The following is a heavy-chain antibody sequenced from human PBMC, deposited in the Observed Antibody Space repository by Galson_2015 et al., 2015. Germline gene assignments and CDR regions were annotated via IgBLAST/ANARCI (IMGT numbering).Heavy chain of an antibody. V-gene: IGHV3-74*01. D-gene: IGHD3-16*01. CDR2: INSDGTSK. J-gene: IGHJ4*02. CDR3: ARDPLWDRTVGFDY. CDR1: GFTLSSEW. Sequence: ALSLACAASGFTLSSEWGHWVRQAPGKGLVWMSRINSDGTSKTYADSVKGRFTISRDNAKNTLYLQMNSLRAEDTAVYYCARDPLWDRTVGFDYWGQGTLVTVSS.